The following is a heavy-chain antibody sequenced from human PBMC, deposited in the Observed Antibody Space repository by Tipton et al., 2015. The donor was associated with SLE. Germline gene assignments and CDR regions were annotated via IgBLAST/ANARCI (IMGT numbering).Heavy chain of an antibody. J-gene: IGHJ3*02. CDR1: GGSISSSSYY. CDR3: ASGSPPI. CDR2: IYYSGST. V-gene: IGHV4-39*01. Sequence: TLSLTCTVSGGSISSSSYYWGWIRQPPGKGLEWIGSIYYSGSTYCSPSLKSRVTMSADTSKNQLSLKLSSVTAADTAVYYCASGSPPIWGQGTMVTVSS.